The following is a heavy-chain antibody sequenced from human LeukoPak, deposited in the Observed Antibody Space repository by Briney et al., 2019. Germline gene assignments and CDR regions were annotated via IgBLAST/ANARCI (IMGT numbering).Heavy chain of an antibody. CDR3: ARDSGTVTTGFRAY. Sequence: ASVKVSCKASGYTFTNYGISWVRQAPGQGLVWMGRIIPILGIANYAQQFQGRVTITADKSTSTAYMELSSLRSEDTAVYYCARDSGTVTTGFRAYWGQGTLVTVSS. CDR2: IIPILGIA. CDR1: GYTFTNYG. D-gene: IGHD4-17*01. V-gene: IGHV1-69*04. J-gene: IGHJ4*02.